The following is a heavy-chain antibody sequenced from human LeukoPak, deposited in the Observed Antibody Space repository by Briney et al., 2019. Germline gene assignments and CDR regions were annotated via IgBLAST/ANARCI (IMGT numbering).Heavy chain of an antibody. CDR2: IYTSGST. Sequence: SQTLSLTCTVSGGSISSGSYYWSWIRQPAGKGLEWIGRIYTSGSTNYNPSLKSRVTISVDTSKNQFSLKLSSVTAADTAVYYCAGDGYNNLGAFDIWGQGTMVTVSS. D-gene: IGHD5-24*01. CDR3: AGDGYNNLGAFDI. V-gene: IGHV4-61*02. CDR1: GGSISSGSYY. J-gene: IGHJ3*02.